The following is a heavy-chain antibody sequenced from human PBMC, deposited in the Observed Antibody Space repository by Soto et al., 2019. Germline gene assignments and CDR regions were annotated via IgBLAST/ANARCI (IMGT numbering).Heavy chain of an antibody. V-gene: IGHV1-18*01. D-gene: IGHD3-3*01. CDR3: ARVGGFGVVIWGENLFDH. J-gene: IGHJ5*02. CDR1: GYTFPSDG. CDR2: ISAYNGNT. Sequence: QVQLVQSVAEVKKPGASVKVSCKASGYTFPSDGISWVRQAPGQGLDWMGWISAYNGNTNYAQKLQGRVTMPTDTSTSTSYMELRSLRSDDTAVYYCARVGGFGVVIWGENLFDHWRQGSLVTIS.